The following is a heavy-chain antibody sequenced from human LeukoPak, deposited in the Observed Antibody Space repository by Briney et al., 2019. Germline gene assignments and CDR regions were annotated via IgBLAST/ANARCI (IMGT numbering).Heavy chain of an antibody. Sequence: ASVKVSCKASGGTFSSYAISWVRQAPGQGLEWMGGIIPIFGTANYAQKFQGRVTITTDESTSTAYMELSSLRSEDTAVYYCASNTYYYGSGSSPYNWFDPWGQGTLVTVSS. CDR2: IIPIFGTA. CDR1: GGTFSSYA. CDR3: ASNTYYYGSGSSPYNWFDP. V-gene: IGHV1-69*05. D-gene: IGHD3-10*01. J-gene: IGHJ5*02.